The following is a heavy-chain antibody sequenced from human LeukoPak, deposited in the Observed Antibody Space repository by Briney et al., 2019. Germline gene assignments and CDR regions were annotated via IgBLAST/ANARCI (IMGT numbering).Heavy chain of an antibody. D-gene: IGHD3-16*02. V-gene: IGHV1-18*01. J-gene: IGHJ4*02. CDR3: ASGAGISFYHDY. CDR2: ISAYNVNT. Sequence: MVWISAYNVNTNYAQKLPGTVTMTTDTSTSTAYMELRSLRSDYTAVYYCASGAGISFYHDYWGQGTLVTVSS.